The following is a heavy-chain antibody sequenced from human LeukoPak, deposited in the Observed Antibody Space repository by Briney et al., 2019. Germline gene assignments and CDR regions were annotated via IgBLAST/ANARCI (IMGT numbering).Heavy chain of an antibody. CDR3: ATGTTTITAGAFDI. D-gene: IGHD4-17*01. CDR2: IITILGIT. Sequence: SVKVSCKASGGTFSSYTINWVRQAPGQGLEWMARIITILGITNYAQNFQGRVTIRADKSTSTAYMELSDLRSEDTAVYYCATGTTTITAGAFDIWGQGTMVTVSS. CDR1: GGTFSSYT. V-gene: IGHV1-69*02. J-gene: IGHJ3*02.